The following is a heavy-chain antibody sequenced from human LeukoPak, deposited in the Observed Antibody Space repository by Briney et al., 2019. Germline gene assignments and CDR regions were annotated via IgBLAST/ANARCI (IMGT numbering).Heavy chain of an antibody. D-gene: IGHD3-3*01. CDR1: GLTVSNNY. CDR3: ARSGFWNGYSYYYMDV. Sequence: GGSLRLSCAASGLTVSNNYMSWVRQAPGKGLEWVSAIYTSGRTVYADSVKGRFIISQDNSNNTLYLQMNSLRAADTAIYYCARSGFWNGYSYYYMDVWGYGTTVTVSS. V-gene: IGHV3-53*01. CDR2: IYTSGRT. J-gene: IGHJ6*03.